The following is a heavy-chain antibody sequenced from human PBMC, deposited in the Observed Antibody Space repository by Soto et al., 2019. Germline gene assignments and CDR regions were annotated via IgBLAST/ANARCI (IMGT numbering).Heavy chain of an antibody. D-gene: IGHD3-22*01. CDR1: GGSVSSGNYY. CDR3: ARSMFYSDCSKYSPFEY. CDR2: FYYTGSI. V-gene: IGHV4-61*01. J-gene: IGHJ4*02. Sequence: QVQLPESGPGLVKPSETLSLTCTVSGGSVSSGNYYWSWIRQPPGQGLEWIGYFYYTGSINYNPFLQSRVTIFTGASKNLFPLRLSSVTAADTAVYYCARSMFYSDCSKYSPFEYWGQGTLVTASS.